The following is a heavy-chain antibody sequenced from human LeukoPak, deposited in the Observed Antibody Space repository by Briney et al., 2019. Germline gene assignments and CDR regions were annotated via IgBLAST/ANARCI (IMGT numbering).Heavy chain of an antibody. CDR1: GGSISSSSYY. V-gene: IGHV4-39*01. CDR3: ARQRRGYRGYTDF. Sequence: SETLSLTCTVSGGSISSSSYYWGWIRQPPGKGLEWIGSIYYSGSTYYNPSLKSRVTMSVDTSENQFSLKLTSVTAADTAVYFCARQRRGYRGYTDFWGQGILVTVSS. CDR2: IYYSGST. D-gene: IGHD5-12*01. J-gene: IGHJ4*02.